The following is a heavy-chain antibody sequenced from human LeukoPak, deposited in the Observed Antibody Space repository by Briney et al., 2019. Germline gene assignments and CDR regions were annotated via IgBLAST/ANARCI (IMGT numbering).Heavy chain of an antibody. CDR3: ARGAWTAYYFDY. J-gene: IGHJ4*02. Sequence: HSGGSLRLSCAASGFTFSSYYWMHWVRQAPGKGLVWVSRIKSDEITTNYADSVKGRFTISRDNAKNALYLQMNSLRAEDTAVYYCARGAWTAYYFDYWGQGTLVTVSS. D-gene: IGHD3/OR15-3a*01. CDR2: IKSDEITT. V-gene: IGHV3-74*01. CDR1: GFTFSSYYW.